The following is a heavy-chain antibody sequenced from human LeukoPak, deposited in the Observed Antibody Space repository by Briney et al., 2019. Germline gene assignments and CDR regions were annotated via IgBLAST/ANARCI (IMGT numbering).Heavy chain of an antibody. D-gene: IGHD2-8*02. CDR3: PRRLPVLAAGGNWFDP. Sequence: GESLKISCKGSGYSFTSYWIGWVRQMPGKGLEWMGIIYPGDSDTRYSPSFQGQVTISADKSISTAYLQWSSLKVSDSAMYYGPRRLPVLAAGGNWFDPWSQGSLVTVSS. V-gene: IGHV5-51*01. CDR2: IYPGDSDT. J-gene: IGHJ5*02. CDR1: GYSFTSYW.